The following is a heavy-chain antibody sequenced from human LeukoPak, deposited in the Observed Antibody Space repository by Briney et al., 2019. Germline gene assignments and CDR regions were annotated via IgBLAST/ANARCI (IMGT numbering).Heavy chain of an antibody. Sequence: GRSLRLSCAASGFTFSTYSMNWVRQAPGKGLEWVSSISSGSSYISYADSIKGRFTVSRDNAKSSLYLQMNSLRAEDTAVYYCARDKIIQPDAFDIWGQGTMVTVSS. CDR2: ISSGSSYI. J-gene: IGHJ3*02. CDR3: ARDKIIQPDAFDI. CDR1: GFTFSTYS. V-gene: IGHV3-21*01. D-gene: IGHD2-21*01.